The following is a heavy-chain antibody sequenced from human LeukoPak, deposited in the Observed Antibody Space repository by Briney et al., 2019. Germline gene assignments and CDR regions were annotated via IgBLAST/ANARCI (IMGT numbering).Heavy chain of an antibody. CDR3: ARAYCSSASCAKLGYFDY. V-gene: IGHV4-30-4*08. CDR1: GGSISSGDYY. J-gene: IGHJ4*02. CDR2: IYYSGST. D-gene: IGHD2-2*01. Sequence: KASETLSLTCTVSGGSISSGDYYWSWIRQPPGKGLEWIGYIYYSGSTYYNPSLKSRVTISVDTSRNQFSLKLSSVTAADTAVYYCARAYCSSASCAKLGYFDYWGQGTLVTVSS.